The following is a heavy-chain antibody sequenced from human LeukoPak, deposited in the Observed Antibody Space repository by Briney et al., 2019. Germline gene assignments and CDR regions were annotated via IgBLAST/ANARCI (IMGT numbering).Heavy chain of an antibody. CDR3: VRDRGALQYFDY. D-gene: IGHD2/OR15-2a*01. CDR2: IWYDGSNK. Sequence: PGGSLRLSCAASGFTFRNHGMHWLRQAPGKGREGVAIIWYDGSNKYYAASVNGRFTISRDNSKNTLYLQMNSLRDDDTAVYYCVRDRGALQYFDYWGQGTLVTVSS. J-gene: IGHJ4*02. CDR1: GFTFRNHG. V-gene: IGHV3-33*01.